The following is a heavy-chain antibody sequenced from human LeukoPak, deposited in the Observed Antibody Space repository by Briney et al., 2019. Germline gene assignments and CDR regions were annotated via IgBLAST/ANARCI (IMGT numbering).Heavy chain of an antibody. CDR2: IKSDGSP. J-gene: IGHJ1*01. V-gene: IGHV3-74*01. CDR3: ARAPSEIGGYYPEYFRH. CDR1: GFTFSSYW. D-gene: IGHD3-22*01. Sequence: GGSLRLSCAASGFTFSSYWMHWVRQAPGKGLVWVSRIKSDGSPNYADSVKGRFTLSRDNAKNTVSLQMNSLRAEDTGVYYCARAPSEIGGYYPEYFRHWGQGTLVTVSS.